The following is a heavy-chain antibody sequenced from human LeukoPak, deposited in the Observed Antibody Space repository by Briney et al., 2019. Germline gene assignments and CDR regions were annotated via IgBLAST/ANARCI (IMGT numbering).Heavy chain of an antibody. CDR2: IYHSGST. J-gene: IGHJ4*02. CDR1: GGSLSGYY. V-gene: IGHV4-59*08. D-gene: IGHD3-10*01. CDR3: ARRDYSSYYFDY. Sequence: SETLALTCTVSGGSLSGYYWSWIRHPPGKGLEWIGYIYHSGSTNSNPSLRSRLTISVDTSKNQFSLKLSSVTAADTAVYYCARRDYSSYYFDYWGQGTLVTVSS.